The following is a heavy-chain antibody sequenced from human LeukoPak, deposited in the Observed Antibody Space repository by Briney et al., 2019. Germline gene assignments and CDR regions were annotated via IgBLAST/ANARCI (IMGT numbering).Heavy chain of an antibody. J-gene: IGHJ3*02. CDR2: IYTSGST. CDR3: AGLGGYCTNGVCYSTFDI. CDR1: GGSISSHY. Sequence: PSETLSLTCTVSGGSISSHYWSWLRQPAGKGLEWIGRIYTSGSTNYNPSLKSRLTMSVDTSKNQFSLKLSSVTAADTAVYYCAGLGGYCTNGVCYSTFDIWGQGTMVTVSS. D-gene: IGHD2-8*01. V-gene: IGHV4-4*07.